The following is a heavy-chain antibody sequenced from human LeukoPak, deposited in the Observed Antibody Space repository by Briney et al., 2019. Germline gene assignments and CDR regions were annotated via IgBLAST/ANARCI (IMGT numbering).Heavy chain of an antibody. J-gene: IGHJ4*02. V-gene: IGHV3-23*01. CDR1: GFTFSSYA. CDR2: ISGSGGST. Sequence: PGGSLRLSCAASGFTFSSYAMSWVRQALGKGLEWVSAISGSGGSTYYADSVKGRFTISRDNSKNTLYLQMNSLRAEDTAVYYCAKGRFIVYGSGSYPMDWGQGTLVTVSS. CDR3: AKGRFIVYGSGSYPMD. D-gene: IGHD3-10*01.